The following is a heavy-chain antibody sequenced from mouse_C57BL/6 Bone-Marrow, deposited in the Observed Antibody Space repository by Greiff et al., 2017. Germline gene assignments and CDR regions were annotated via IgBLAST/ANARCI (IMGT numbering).Heavy chain of an antibody. D-gene: IGHD1-1*01. V-gene: IGHV1-72*01. Sequence: QVQLKQPGAELVKPGASVKLSCKASGYTFTSYWMHWVKQRPGRGLEWIGRIDPNSGGTKYNEKFKSKATLTVDKPSSTAYMQLSSLTSEDSAVYYCAREDYGSSPDCYFDVWGTGTTVTVAS. CDR2: IDPNSGGT. CDR3: AREDYGSSPDCYFDV. CDR1: GYTFTSYW. J-gene: IGHJ1*03.